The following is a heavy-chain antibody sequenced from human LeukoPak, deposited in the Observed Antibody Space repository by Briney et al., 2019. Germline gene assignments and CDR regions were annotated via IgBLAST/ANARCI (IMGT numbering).Heavy chain of an antibody. CDR3: ALGLVTDY. CDR1: GFTVSSKY. Sequence: GGSLRLSCAASGFTVSSKYMCWVRQAPGKGLEWVSVIYSGGSTYYADSVKGRFTISRDNSKNTLYLQMNSLRVEDTAVYYCALGLVTDYWGQGTLVTVSS. CDR2: IYSGGST. J-gene: IGHJ4*02. D-gene: IGHD3-9*01. V-gene: IGHV3-66*01.